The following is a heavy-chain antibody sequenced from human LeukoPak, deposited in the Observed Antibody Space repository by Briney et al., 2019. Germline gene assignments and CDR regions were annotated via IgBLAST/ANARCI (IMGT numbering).Heavy chain of an antibody. CDR3: ARDRKRYYYDSSGYPFVSWFDP. CDR2: IYYSGST. J-gene: IGHJ5*02. Sequence: SETLSLTCTVSGGSISSYYWSWIRQPPGKGLEGIGYIYYSGSTNYNPSLKSRVTISVDTSKNQFSLKLSSVAAADTAVYYCARDRKRYYYDSSGYPFVSWFDPWGQGTLVTVSS. CDR1: GGSISSYY. D-gene: IGHD3-22*01. V-gene: IGHV4-59*01.